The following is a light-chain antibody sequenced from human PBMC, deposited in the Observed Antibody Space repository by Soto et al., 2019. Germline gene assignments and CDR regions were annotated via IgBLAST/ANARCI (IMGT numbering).Light chain of an antibody. CDR1: QGIRTD. CDR2: AAS. V-gene: IGKV1-6*02. J-gene: IGKJ5*01. Sequence: AGQLTPSPSSLSASVGDSVTITCRASQGIRTDLGWYQQRPGTAPKLLIYAASNLQSGVPSRFSGSGFGTDFSLTISSLQPEDFATYFCLQNYNHPITFAQGTRLENK. CDR3: LQNYNHPIT.